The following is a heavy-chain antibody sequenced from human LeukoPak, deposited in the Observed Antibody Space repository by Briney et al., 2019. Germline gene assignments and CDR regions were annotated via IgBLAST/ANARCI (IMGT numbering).Heavy chain of an antibody. D-gene: IGHD2-2*01. Sequence: GASVKVSCKASGYTFTSYGISWVRQAPGQGLEWMGWISAYNGNTNHAQKLQGRVTMTTDTSTSTAYMELRSLRSDDTAVYYCARDRDRLPYYYYYMDVWGKGTTVTVSS. CDR1: GYTFTSYG. CDR2: ISAYNGNT. V-gene: IGHV1-18*01. J-gene: IGHJ6*03. CDR3: ARDRDRLPYYYYYMDV.